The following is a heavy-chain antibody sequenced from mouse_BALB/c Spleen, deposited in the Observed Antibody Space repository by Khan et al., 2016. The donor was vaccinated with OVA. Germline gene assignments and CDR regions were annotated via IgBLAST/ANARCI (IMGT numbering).Heavy chain of an antibody. CDR2: ISNGGGST. CDR3: ARQLYGAMDH. J-gene: IGHJ4*01. Sequence: EVQLQESGGGLVQPGGSLKLSCATSVFTFSDYYMYWVRQTPEKRLEWVAYISNGGGSTYYPDTVKGRFTISRDNAKHTLYLQMSRLKSEDTAMYYCARQLYGAMDHWGQGTSVTVSS. CDR1: VFTFSDYY. V-gene: IGHV5-12*02. D-gene: IGHD2-12*01.